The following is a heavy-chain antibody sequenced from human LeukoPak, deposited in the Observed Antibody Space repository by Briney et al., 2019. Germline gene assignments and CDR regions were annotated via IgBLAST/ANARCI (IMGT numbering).Heavy chain of an antibody. CDR2: IYYSGST. J-gene: IGHJ4*02. CDR1: GGSISSYY. Sequence: PSETLSLTCTVSGGSISSYYWSWIRQPPGKGLEGIGYIYYSGSTNYNPSLKSRVTISVDTYKNQCSLKLRSVTAADTAVYYCARFIAAAGFDYWGQGTLVTVSS. D-gene: IGHD6-13*01. V-gene: IGHV4-59*01. CDR3: ARFIAAAGFDY.